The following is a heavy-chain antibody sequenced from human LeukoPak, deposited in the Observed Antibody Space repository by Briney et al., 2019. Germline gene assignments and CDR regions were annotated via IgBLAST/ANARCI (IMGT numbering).Heavy chain of an antibody. CDR2: ISSSSSYI. Sequence: TGGSLRLSCAASGFSVSSNYMSWVRQAPGKGLEWVSSISSSSSYIYYADSVKGRFTISRDNAKNSLYLQMNSLRAEDTAVYYCARVTYGSGIDYWGQGTLVTVSS. CDR1: GFSVSSNY. CDR3: ARVTYGSGIDY. D-gene: IGHD3-10*01. V-gene: IGHV3-21*01. J-gene: IGHJ4*02.